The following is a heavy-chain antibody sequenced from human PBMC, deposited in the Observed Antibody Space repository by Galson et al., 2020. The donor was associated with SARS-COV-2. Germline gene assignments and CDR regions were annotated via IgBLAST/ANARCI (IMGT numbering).Heavy chain of an antibody. CDR1: GFTFSSYG. CDR3: AKDQAEAIFGVVITYYYYMDV. D-gene: IGHD3-3*01. V-gene: IGHV3-30*18. J-gene: IGHJ6*03. Sequence: GGSLGLSCAASGFTFSSYGMHWVRQAPGKGLEWVAVISYDGSNKYYADSVKGRFTISRDNSKNTLYLQMNSLRAEDTAVYYCAKDQAEAIFGVVITYYYYMDVWGKGTTVTVSS. CDR2: ISYDGSNK.